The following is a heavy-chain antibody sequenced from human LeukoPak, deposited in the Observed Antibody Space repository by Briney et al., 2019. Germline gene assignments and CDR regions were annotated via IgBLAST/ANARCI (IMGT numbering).Heavy chain of an antibody. V-gene: IGHV3-11*01. CDR3: ARDLKGTHYYGSGSIDHGMDV. CDR1: GFTFSDYY. J-gene: IGHJ6*02. Sequence: PGGSLRLTCAASGFTFSDYYMSWIRQAQGKGLEWVSYISSSGSTIYYADSVKGRFTISRDNVKNSLYLQMNSLRAEDTAVYYCARDLKGTHYYGSGSIDHGMDVWGQGTTVTVSS. D-gene: IGHD3-10*01. CDR2: ISSSGSTI.